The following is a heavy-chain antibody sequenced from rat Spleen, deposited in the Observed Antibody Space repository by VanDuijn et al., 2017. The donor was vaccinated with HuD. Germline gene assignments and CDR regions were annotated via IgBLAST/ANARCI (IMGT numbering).Heavy chain of an antibody. CDR3: ARRHYGYTDYFDY. J-gene: IGHJ2*01. D-gene: IGHD1-9*01. V-gene: IGHV5-31*01. Sequence: EVQLVESGGGLVQPGRSLKLSCVASGFTFNNYWMTWIRRAPGKGLEWISSISNTGDNTYYPDSVKGRFTISRDNAKSTLYLQMNSLRSEDTATYYCARRHYGYTDYFDYWGQGVMVTVSS. CDR1: GFTFNNYW. CDR2: ISNTGDNT.